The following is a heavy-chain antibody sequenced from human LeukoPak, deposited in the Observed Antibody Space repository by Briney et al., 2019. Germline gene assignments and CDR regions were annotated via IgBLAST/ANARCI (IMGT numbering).Heavy chain of an antibody. Sequence: GESLRLSCAASGFTFSSYGMHWVRQAPGKGLEWVAVIWYDGSNKYYADSVKGRFTISRDNSKNTLYLQMNSLRAEDTAVYYCARVGGFDWPIDYWGQGTLVTVSS. J-gene: IGHJ4*02. D-gene: IGHD3-9*01. V-gene: IGHV3-33*01. CDR2: IWYDGSNK. CDR1: GFTFSSYG. CDR3: ARVGGFDWPIDY.